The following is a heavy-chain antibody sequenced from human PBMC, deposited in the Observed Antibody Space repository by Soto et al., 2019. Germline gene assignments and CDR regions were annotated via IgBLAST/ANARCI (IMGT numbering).Heavy chain of an antibody. J-gene: IGHJ5*02. CDR1: GFTFRSYS. V-gene: IGHV3-48*02. CDR3: ARYVGRTGWFDP. CDR2: ISTSSSTI. Sequence: GGSLRLSCSASGFTFRSYSMSWVRQAPGKGLEWVSYISTSSSTIYHADSVKGRFTISRDNAKNSLYLQMNSLRDEDTAVYSCARYVGRTGWFDPWGQGT. D-gene: IGHD5-12*01.